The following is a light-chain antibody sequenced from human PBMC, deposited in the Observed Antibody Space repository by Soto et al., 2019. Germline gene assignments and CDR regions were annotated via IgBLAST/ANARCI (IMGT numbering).Light chain of an antibody. Sequence: ETVLTQSPGTLSLSPGETGTLSCRASQSVTSSYLAWYQQKPDQAPRLLIYGASNRATGIPDRFSGSGSGTGFTLTISRLEPEDFEVYYCQQYGSSLFTFGRGTKVDIX. CDR2: GAS. J-gene: IGKJ2*01. CDR1: QSVTSSY. CDR3: QQYGSSLFT. V-gene: IGKV3-20*01.